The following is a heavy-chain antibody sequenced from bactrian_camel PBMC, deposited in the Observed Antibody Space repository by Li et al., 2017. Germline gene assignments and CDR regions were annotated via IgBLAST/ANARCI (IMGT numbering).Heavy chain of an antibody. CDR1: GHSRGSNC. D-gene: IGHD1*01. Sequence: VQLVESGGGSVQTGGSLRLSCVVSGHSRGSNCMGWFRQAPGEGREGVAAFYGGGDSTYYADSVKGRFTISRDDAKTTLYLQMNSLMPEDTAMYYCAARSCARPANDFADIRYWGQGTQVTVS. J-gene: IGHJ4*01. CDR2: FYGGGDST. V-gene: IGHV3S32*01. CDR3: AARSCARPANDFADIRY.